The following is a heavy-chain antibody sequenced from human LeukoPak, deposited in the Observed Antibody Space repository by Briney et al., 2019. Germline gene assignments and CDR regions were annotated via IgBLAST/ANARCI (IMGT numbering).Heavy chain of an antibody. CDR3: AAHYYDSSGPIDY. J-gene: IGHJ4*02. V-gene: IGHV4-34*01. CDR2: INHSGST. Sequence: SETLSLTCAVYGGSFSGYYWSWIRQPPGKGLEWIGEINHSGSTNYNPSLKSRVTISVDTSKNQFSLKLSSVTASDTAVYYCAAHYYDSSGPIDYWGQGTLVTVSS. D-gene: IGHD3-22*01. CDR1: GGSFSGYY.